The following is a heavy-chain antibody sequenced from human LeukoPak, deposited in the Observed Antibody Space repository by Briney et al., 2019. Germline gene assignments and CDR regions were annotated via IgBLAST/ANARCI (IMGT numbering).Heavy chain of an antibody. V-gene: IGHV4-59*01. D-gene: IGHD3-16*01. J-gene: IGHJ4*02. Sequence: SETLSLTCTVSGGSISNYYWSWIRQPPGKGLEWIGYIYYSGSTNYNPSLESRVTISVDTSKNQFSLKLSSVTAADTAVYYCARGSYGHFDHWGQGTLVTVSS. CDR2: IYYSGST. CDR1: GGSISNYY. CDR3: ARGSYGHFDH.